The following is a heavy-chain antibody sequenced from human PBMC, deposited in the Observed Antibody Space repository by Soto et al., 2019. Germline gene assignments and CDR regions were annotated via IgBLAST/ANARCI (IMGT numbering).Heavy chain of an antibody. J-gene: IGHJ4*02. CDR1: GYTFTSYD. D-gene: IGHD1-26*01. CDR3: ARGGRISGVY. CDR2: MDPNSGNT. Sequence: QVQLVQSGAEVKKPGASVKVSCKASGYTFTSYDINWVRQATGQGLEWMGWMDPNSGNTGYAQKFXGXVXMXXNTSISTAYMELSRLRSEDTAMYYCARGGRISGVYWGQGTLVTVSS. V-gene: IGHV1-8*01.